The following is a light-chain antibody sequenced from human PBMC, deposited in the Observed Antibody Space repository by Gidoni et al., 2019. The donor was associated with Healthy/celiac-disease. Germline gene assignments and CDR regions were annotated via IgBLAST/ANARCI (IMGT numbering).Light chain of an antibody. Sequence: DIVMTQSPFSLPVTPGAPASISCRSSQSLLHSNGYNYLDWYLQKPGQSPQLLIYLGSNRASGVPDRFSGSGSGTDFTLKISRVEAEDVGVYYCMQALQTPLTFGGGTKVEIK. CDR2: LGS. CDR3: MQALQTPLT. CDR1: QSLLHSNGYNY. J-gene: IGKJ4*01. V-gene: IGKV2-28*01.